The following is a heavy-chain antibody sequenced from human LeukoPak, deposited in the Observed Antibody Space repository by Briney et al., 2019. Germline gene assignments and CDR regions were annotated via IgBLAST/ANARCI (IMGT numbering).Heavy chain of an antibody. CDR1: GFTFGSYA. V-gene: IGHV3-30-3*01. CDR3: ARGTGGSCYTPVDY. J-gene: IGHJ4*02. D-gene: IGHD2-15*01. Sequence: PGGSLRLSCAASGFTFGSYAMHWVRQAPGKGLEWVAVVSYDGSGKYYADSVQGRFTISRDNSKNTLDLQTNSLRAEDTAVYYCARGTGGSCYTPVDYWGQGTLVTVS. CDR2: VSYDGSGK.